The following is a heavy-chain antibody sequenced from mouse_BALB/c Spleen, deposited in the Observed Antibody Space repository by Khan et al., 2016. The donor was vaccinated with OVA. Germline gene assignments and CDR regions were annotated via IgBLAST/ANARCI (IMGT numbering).Heavy chain of an antibody. Sequence: QVQLKQSGPGLVAPSQSLSITCTVSGFSLTDYAVSWIAKLPGKGLGWLGEIGPGGSNNYISVLKSRLGTRKANPKSQVFLKVNSLQADDAAMYYCAKDPPYYGMDYWGQGTSVTVSA. CDR1: GFSLTDYA. J-gene: IGHJ4*01. CDR2: IGPGGSN. V-gene: IGHV2-6-5*01. CDR3: AKDPPYYGMDY.